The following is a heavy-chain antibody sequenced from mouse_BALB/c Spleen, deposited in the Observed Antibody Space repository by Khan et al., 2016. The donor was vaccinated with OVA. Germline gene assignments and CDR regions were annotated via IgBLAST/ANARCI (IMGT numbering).Heavy chain of an antibody. J-gene: IGHJ2*01. D-gene: IGHD3-3*01. CDR1: GYSLTRYG. V-gene: IGHV2-9*02. CDR3: ARSKCLARY. CDR2: IWAGGRS. Sequence: QVQLKESGPGLVAPSQSLSITCTVYGYSLTRYGVHWVRQPPGKGLEWLGLIWAGGRSNYNWALMSRLSISIDNSKSLVFLIMNSLQTDDPAWYYCARSKCLARYWCQGTTLTVSS.